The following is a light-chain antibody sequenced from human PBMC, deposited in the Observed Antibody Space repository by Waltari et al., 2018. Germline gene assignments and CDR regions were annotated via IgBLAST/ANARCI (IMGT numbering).Light chain of an antibody. CDR3: CSYAGSYTFGV. J-gene: IGLJ2*01. Sequence: QSALTQPRSVSGSPGQSVTISCTGTRRDVGGYNYVSRYQQLPGKAPKLIIYEINQRPSGVPDRFSGSKSGNTASLTISGLQAEDEADYYCCSYAGSYTFGVFGGGTKVTVL. CDR1: RRDVGGYNY. V-gene: IGLV2-11*01. CDR2: EIN.